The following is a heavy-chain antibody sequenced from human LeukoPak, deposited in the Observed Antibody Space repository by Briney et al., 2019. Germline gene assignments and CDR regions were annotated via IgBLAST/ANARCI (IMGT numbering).Heavy chain of an antibody. CDR1: GGSISSYY. Sequence: SETLSLTCTVSGGSISSYYWSWIRQPPGKGLEWIGYIYYSGSTNYNPSLKSRVTISVDTSKNQFSLKLSSVTAADTAVYYCARLPLRDDAFDIWGQGTMVTVSS. CDR2: IYYSGST. D-gene: IGHD4-17*01. CDR3: ARLPLRDDAFDI. J-gene: IGHJ3*02. V-gene: IGHV4-59*01.